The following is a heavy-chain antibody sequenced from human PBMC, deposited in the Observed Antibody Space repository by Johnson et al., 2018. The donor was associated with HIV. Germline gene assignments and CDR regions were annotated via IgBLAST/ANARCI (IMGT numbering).Heavy chain of an antibody. Sequence: EVQLVESGGGLVQPGGSLRLSCAASGFTFSHYDMHWVRQVTGKGLQWVSAIGTIAGDTFYSASVKGRFTISRENAKDSLYLQMDSLTAGDTAIYYCVRESLRRIPVPGPGDAAFDIWGLGTMVTVSS. CDR3: VRESLRRIPVPGPGDAAFDI. J-gene: IGHJ3*02. CDR1: GFTFSHYD. V-gene: IGHV3-13*01. D-gene: IGHD6-19*01. CDR2: IGTIAGDT.